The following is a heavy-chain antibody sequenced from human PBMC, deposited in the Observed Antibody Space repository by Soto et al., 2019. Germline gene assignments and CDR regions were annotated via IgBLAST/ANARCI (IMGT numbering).Heavy chain of an antibody. CDR3: ARQSYYDVLTGYLNWFDS. V-gene: IGHV5-51*01. CDR1: GFRFTSYW. J-gene: IGHJ5*01. CDR2: ISPIDSDT. D-gene: IGHD3-9*01. Sequence: GESLKISCKGSGFRFTSYWIGWVRQMPGKGLEWMGIISPIDSDTRYSPSFEGQVTISADSSINTAYLQWSSLKASDTGIYYCARQSYYDVLTGYLNWFDSWGRGTQVTVSS.